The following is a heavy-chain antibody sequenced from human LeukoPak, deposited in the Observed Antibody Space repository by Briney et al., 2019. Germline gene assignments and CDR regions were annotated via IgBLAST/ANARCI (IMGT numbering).Heavy chain of an antibody. CDR1: GYTFTSYY. Sequence: GASVKVSCKASGYTFTSYYMHWVRQAPGHGLEWMGIINPSGGSTSYAQKFQGRVTTTRDTSTSTVYMELSSLRSEDTAVYYCARRGNDAPYYYYGMDVWGQGTTVTVSS. CDR2: INPSGGST. D-gene: IGHD1-1*01. J-gene: IGHJ6*02. V-gene: IGHV1-46*01. CDR3: ARRGNDAPYYYYGMDV.